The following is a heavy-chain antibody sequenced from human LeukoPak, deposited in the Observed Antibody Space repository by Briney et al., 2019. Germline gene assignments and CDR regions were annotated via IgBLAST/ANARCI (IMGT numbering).Heavy chain of an antibody. CDR1: GGSISSYY. D-gene: IGHD3-16*02. CDR2: ISYSGST. Sequence: TSETLSLTXTVSGGSISSYYWSWIRQAPGKGLEWLGYISYSGSTNYNPSLKSRVTISVDTSKNQFSLKLSSVTAADTAVYYCAKYVWGSYPTFEDYWGQGTLVTVSS. J-gene: IGHJ4*02. CDR3: AKYVWGSYPTFEDY. V-gene: IGHV4-59*01.